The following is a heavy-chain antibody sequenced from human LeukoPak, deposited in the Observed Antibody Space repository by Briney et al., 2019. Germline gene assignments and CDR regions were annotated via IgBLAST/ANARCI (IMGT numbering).Heavy chain of an antibody. Sequence: PGGSLRLSCAASGFTFSSYAMSWVRQAPGKGLDWVSAISDSGSSTYYADSVKGRFTISRDNSRNTLYLQVNTLRAEDTAVYYCAKAYCSSTSCCIDYWGQGTLVTVSS. J-gene: IGHJ4*02. D-gene: IGHD2-2*01. CDR1: GFTFSSYA. V-gene: IGHV3-23*01. CDR3: AKAYCSSTSCCIDY. CDR2: ISDSGSST.